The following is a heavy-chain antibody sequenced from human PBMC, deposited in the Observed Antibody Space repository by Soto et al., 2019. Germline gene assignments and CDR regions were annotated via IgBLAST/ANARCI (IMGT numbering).Heavy chain of an antibody. CDR3: ASGPAMVDYYYYGMDV. V-gene: IGHV4-4*02. D-gene: IGHD5-18*01. CDR2: IYHSGST. Sequence: SATLSLTCAVSGGSISSSNWWSWVRQPPGKWLEWIGEIYHSGSTNYNPSLKSRVTISVEKSKNQFSLKLSSVTAADTAVYYCASGPAMVDYYYYGMDVWGQGTTVTVSS. CDR1: GGSISSSNW. J-gene: IGHJ6*02.